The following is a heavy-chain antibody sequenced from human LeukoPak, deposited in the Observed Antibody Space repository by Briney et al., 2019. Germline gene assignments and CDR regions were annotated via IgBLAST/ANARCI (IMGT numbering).Heavy chain of an antibody. V-gene: IGHV4-59*08. CDR2: IYYSGST. CDR1: GGSISSYY. CDR3: ARRYSGYTFDY. D-gene: IGHD5-12*01. Sequence: SETLSLTCTVSGGSISSYYWSWIRRPPGKGLEWIGYIYYSGSTNYNPSLKSRVTISVDTSKNQFSLKLSSVTAADTAVYYCARRYSGYTFDYWGQGTLVTVAS. J-gene: IGHJ4*02.